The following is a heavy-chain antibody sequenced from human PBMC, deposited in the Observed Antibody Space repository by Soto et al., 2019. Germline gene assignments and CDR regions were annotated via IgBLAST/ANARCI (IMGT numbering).Heavy chain of an antibody. Sequence: QVQLVQSGAEVKKPGSSVKVSCKASGGTFSSYTISWVRQAPGQGLEWMGRIIPILGIANYAQKFQGRVTITADKPTSTAYMELSSLRSEDTAVYYCARGMVRGVPFDYWGQGTLVTVSS. D-gene: IGHD3-10*01. CDR1: GGTFSSYT. CDR3: ARGMVRGVPFDY. J-gene: IGHJ4*02. CDR2: IIPILGIA. V-gene: IGHV1-69*02.